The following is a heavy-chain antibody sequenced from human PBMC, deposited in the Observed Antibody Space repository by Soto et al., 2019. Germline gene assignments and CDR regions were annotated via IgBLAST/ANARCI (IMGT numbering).Heavy chain of an antibody. CDR2: ISWHSGNI. V-gene: IGHV3-9*01. J-gene: IGHJ4*02. CDR3: AKDKLYINYEHYLAY. CDR1: GFTFENYA. D-gene: IGHD4-4*01. Sequence: EVQLVESGGGLVQPGRSLRLSCAASGFTFENYAMHWVRQAQGKGLEWVSGISWHSGNIWYADSVRGRFTISRDNAKNTLYLQMNSLRPEYTGLYYCAKDKLYINYEHYLAYWGQGTQVTFSS.